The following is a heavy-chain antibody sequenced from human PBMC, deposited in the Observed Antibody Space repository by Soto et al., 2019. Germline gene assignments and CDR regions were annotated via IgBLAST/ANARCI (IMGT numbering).Heavy chain of an antibody. J-gene: IGHJ6*04. CDR3: AKRPKAGRPVDV. Sequence: EVQLSESGGGLVQPGGSLRLSCAASGFTFTSYSMSWVRQAPGKGLEWVSAINPSGDTTYYADSVKGRLTISRDNAKNTLYLQMDSLRAEDTGIYYCAKRPKAGRPVDVWGKGTTVTVSS. CDR1: GFTFTSYS. D-gene: IGHD6-6*01. V-gene: IGHV3-23*01. CDR2: INPSGDTT.